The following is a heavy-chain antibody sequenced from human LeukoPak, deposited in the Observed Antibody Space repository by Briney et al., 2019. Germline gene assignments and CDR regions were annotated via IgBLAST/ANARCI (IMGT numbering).Heavy chain of an antibody. Sequence: PSETLSLTCTVSGGSISTSNYYWGWIRQPPGKGLEWIGNIFYSGSTYYSPSLRSRVTISLDTSRNQFSLKLNSVTAADTAVYYCATPSPLRYFDWLIPPVDYYFHYWGQGSLVTVSS. CDR3: ATPSPLRYFDWLIPPVDYYFHY. D-gene: IGHD3-9*01. CDR1: GGSISTSNYY. V-gene: IGHV4-39*07. CDR2: IFYSGST. J-gene: IGHJ4*02.